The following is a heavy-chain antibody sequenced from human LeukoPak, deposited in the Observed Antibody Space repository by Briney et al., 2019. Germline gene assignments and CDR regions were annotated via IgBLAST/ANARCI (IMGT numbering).Heavy chain of an antibody. Sequence: GGSLRLSCAASGFTFDDYAMHWVRQAPGKGLEWVSGISWNSGSIGYADSVKGRFTISRDNAKNSLYLQVNTLRAEDTALYYCAKAPSRLAYVMDVWGQGTTVTVSS. CDR2: ISWNSGSI. V-gene: IGHV3-9*01. J-gene: IGHJ6*02. CDR1: GFTFDDYA. CDR3: AKAPSRLAYVMDV. D-gene: IGHD2-21*01.